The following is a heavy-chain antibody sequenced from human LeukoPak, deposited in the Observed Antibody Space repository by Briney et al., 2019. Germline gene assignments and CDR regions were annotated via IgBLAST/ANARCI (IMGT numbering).Heavy chain of an antibody. Sequence: GGSLRLSCAASGFTFSSYGMHWVRQAPGEGLEWVAFIRYDGSNKYYADSVKGRFTISRDNSKNTLYVQMNSLRAEDTAVYYCAKEGYSRGYYSYYYMDVWGKGTMVTVSS. CDR1: GFTFSSYG. D-gene: IGHD6-13*01. CDR2: IRYDGSNK. V-gene: IGHV3-30*02. CDR3: AKEGYSRGYYSYYYMDV. J-gene: IGHJ6*03.